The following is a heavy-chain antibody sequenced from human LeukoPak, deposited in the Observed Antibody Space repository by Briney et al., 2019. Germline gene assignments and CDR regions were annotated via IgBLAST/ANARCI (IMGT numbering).Heavy chain of an antibody. J-gene: IGHJ4*02. V-gene: IGHV3-48*04. CDR1: GFTFNTYS. D-gene: IGHD1-26*01. CDR2: ISSTSGTI. Sequence: PGGSLRLSCAASGFTFNTYSMNWVRQAPGKGLEWVSYISSTSGTIYYADSVKGRFTISRDNAKNTLYLQMNSLRAEDTAVYYCATQASVGYWGQGTLVTVSS. CDR3: ATQASVGY.